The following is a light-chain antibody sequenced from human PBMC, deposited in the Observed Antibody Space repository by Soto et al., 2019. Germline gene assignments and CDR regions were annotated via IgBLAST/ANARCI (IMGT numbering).Light chain of an antibody. V-gene: IGKV3-11*01. CDR1: QSVSSS. CDR2: DVS. Sequence: EIVLTQSPATLSLSPGERATLSCRASQSVSSSLAWYQQKPGQTPRLLIYDVSNRATGIPARFSGSGSGTDFNLTVSSLEPEDFAVYYCQQRSNWPLTFGGGTKVEIK. CDR3: QQRSNWPLT. J-gene: IGKJ4*01.